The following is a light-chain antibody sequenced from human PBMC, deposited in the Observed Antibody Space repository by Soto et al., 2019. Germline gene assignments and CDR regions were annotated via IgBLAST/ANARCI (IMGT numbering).Light chain of an antibody. CDR2: GAA. CDR3: QQYGSSHMYT. CDR1: QSVRSSY. J-gene: IGKJ2*01. Sequence: ELVLTQSPGTVSLSPGEGATLSCRASQSVRSSYVAWYQQKPGQAPRLLIYGAASRATGIPDRFSGSGSGTDFTLTISRLEPEDFAVYYCQQYGSSHMYTFGQGTKLEIK. V-gene: IGKV3-20*01.